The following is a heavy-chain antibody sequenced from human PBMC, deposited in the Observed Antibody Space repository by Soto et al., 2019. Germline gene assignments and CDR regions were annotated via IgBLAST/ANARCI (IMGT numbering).Heavy chain of an antibody. Sequence: ASVKVSCKASGYTFSDYYIHWVRQAPGQGLEWMGSINPKSGGTTYAQNFEGSVTMTRDTSISTAYMELSRLRSGDTAVYYCARGDSTDCSNGVCSFFYNHDMDVWGQGTTVTVSS. V-gene: IGHV1-2*02. J-gene: IGHJ6*02. CDR1: GYTFSDYY. D-gene: IGHD2-8*01. CDR2: INPKSGGT. CDR3: ARGDSTDCSNGVCSFFYNHDMDV.